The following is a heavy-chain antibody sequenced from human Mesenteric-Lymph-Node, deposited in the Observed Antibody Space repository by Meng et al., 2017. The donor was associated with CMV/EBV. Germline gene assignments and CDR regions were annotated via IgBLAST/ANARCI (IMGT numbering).Heavy chain of an antibody. Sequence: GESLKISCAASGFLFSDSAIHWVRQASGKGLEWVGRIRSKPNNYATAYGASVRGRFTISRDDSKNTAYLQMNSLKTEDTAVYYCTRRSKDESGGYYGRWGQGTRVTVSS. CDR2: IRSKPNNYAT. D-gene: IGHD3-22*01. CDR1: GFLFSDSA. CDR3: TRRSKDESGGYYGR. V-gene: IGHV3-73*01. J-gene: IGHJ4*02.